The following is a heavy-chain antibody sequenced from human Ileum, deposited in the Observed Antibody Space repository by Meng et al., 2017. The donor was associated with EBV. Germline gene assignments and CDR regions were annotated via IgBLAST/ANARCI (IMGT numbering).Heavy chain of an antibody. J-gene: IGHJ4*02. CDR3: ARVGQWLPIDY. Sequence: HAQLAESRPGSGTLSRTLSLTCAVSGGSISSSNWWSWVRQPPGKGLEWIGEIYHSGSTNYNPSLKSRVTISVDKSKNQFSLNLSSVTAADTAVYYCARVGQWLPIDYWGQGTLVTVSS. CDR1: GGSISSSNW. V-gene: IGHV4-4*02. CDR2: IYHSGST. D-gene: IGHD6-19*01.